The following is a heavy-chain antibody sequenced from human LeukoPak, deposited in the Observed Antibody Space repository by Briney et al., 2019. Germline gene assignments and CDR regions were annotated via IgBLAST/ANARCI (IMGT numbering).Heavy chain of an antibody. D-gene: IGHD1-26*01. V-gene: IGHV1-2*02. J-gene: IGHJ6*03. CDR3: AKSGSYHYYYYMDV. CDR1: GYTFTSYY. CDR2: INPNSGGT. Sequence: ASVKVSCKASGYTFTSYYMHWVRQAPGQGLEWMGWINPNSGGTNYAQKFQGRVTMTRDTSISTAYMELSRLRSDDTAVYYCAKSGSYHYYYYMDVWGKGTTVTISS.